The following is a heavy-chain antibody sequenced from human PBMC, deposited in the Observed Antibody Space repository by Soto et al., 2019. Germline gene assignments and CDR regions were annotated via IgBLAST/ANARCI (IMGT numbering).Heavy chain of an antibody. J-gene: IGHJ4*02. Sequence: GGSLRLSCAASGFTFSNAWMNWVRQAPGKGLEWVGRIKSKTDGGTTDYAAPVKGRFTISRDDSKNTLYLQMNSLKTEDTAVYYCTTDISHILLWFGELSFLDYWGQGTLVTVSS. V-gene: IGHV3-15*07. CDR1: GFTFSNAW. D-gene: IGHD3-10*01. CDR3: TTDISHILLWFGELSFLDY. CDR2: IKSKTDGGTT.